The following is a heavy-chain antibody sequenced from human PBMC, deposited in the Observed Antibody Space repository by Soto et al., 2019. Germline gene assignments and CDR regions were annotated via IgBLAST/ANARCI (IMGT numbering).Heavy chain of an antibody. CDR2: ISSSSSYI. D-gene: IGHD6-6*01. V-gene: IGHV3-21*01. J-gene: IGHJ6*02. CDR1: GFTFSSYS. Sequence: EVQLVESGGGLVKPGGSLRLSCAASGFTFSSYSMNWVRQAPGKGLEWVSVISSSSSYIYYADSVKGRFTISRDNAKNSLYLQMNSLRAEDTAVYYCARGARDYYGMVVWGQGTTVTVSS. CDR3: ARGARDYYGMVV.